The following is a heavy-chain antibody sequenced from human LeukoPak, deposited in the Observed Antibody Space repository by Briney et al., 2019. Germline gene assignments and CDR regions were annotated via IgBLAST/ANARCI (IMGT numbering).Heavy chain of an antibody. V-gene: IGHV1-69*05. CDR1: GGTFSSYA. Sequence: PRASVKVSCKASGGTFSSYAISWVRQAPGQGLEWMGGIIPIFGTANYAQKFQGRVTITTDESTSTAYMELSSLRSEDTAVYYCARVGIAARPGRDYWGQGTPVTVSS. J-gene: IGHJ4*02. CDR2: IIPIFGTA. D-gene: IGHD6-6*01. CDR3: ARVGIAARPGRDY.